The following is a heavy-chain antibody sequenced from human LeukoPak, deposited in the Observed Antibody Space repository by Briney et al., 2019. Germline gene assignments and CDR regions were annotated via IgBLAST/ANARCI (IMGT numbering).Heavy chain of an antibody. V-gene: IGHV4-59*01. CDR2: IYYSGST. J-gene: IGHJ5*02. CDR3: ARDQDDYGDNWFDP. D-gene: IGHD4-17*01. CDR1: GGSISSYY. Sequence: PSETLSLTCTVSGGSISSYYWSWIRQPPGKGLEWTGYIYYSGSTNYNPSLKSRVTISVDTSKNQFSLKLSSVTAADTAVYYCARDQDDYGDNWFDPWGQGTLVTVSS.